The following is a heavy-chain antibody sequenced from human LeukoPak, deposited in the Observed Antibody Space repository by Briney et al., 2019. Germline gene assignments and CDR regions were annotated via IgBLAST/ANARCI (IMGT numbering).Heavy chain of an antibody. Sequence: GGSLRLSCAASGFTFDDYAMHWFRQAPGKGLEWVSLISGDGGSTYYAASVKGRFTISRDNSKNSLYLQMNSLRTEDTALYYCAKDYGIKRGLLSGVFAIWGQGTMVTVSS. CDR3: AKDYGIKRGLLSGVFAI. J-gene: IGHJ3*02. CDR1: GFTFDDYA. CDR2: ISGDGGST. D-gene: IGHD5-24*01. V-gene: IGHV3-43*02.